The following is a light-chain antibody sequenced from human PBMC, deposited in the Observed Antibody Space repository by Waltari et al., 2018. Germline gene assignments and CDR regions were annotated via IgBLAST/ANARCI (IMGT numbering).Light chain of an antibody. J-gene: IGLJ2*01. CDR2: EDN. Sequence: NFMLTQPHSVSESPGKTVTISCTRSSGNIASYYVQWFQLRPGSSPTPLIYEDNLRPSGVPDRFSGSIDSSSNSASLTISGLKTEDEADYYCQSYDRSNVVFGGGTKLTVL. V-gene: IGLV6-57*01. CDR1: SGNIASYY. CDR3: QSYDRSNVV.